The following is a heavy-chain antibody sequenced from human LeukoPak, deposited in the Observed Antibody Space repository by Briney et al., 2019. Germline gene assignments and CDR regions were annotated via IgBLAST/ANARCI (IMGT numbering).Heavy chain of an antibody. Sequence: KSSETLSLTCTVSGGSISSYYWSWIRQPAGKGLEWIGRTYTSGSTNYNPSLKSRVTMSVDTSKNQFSLKLSSVTAADTAVYYCARDGITMVRGVIIPYFDYWGQGTLVTVSS. CDR1: GGSISSYY. CDR2: TYTSGST. D-gene: IGHD3-10*01. V-gene: IGHV4-4*07. J-gene: IGHJ4*02. CDR3: ARDGITMVRGVIIPYFDY.